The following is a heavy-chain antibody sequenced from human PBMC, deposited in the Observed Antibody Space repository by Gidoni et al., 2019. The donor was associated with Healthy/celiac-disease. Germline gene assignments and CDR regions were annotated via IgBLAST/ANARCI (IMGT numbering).Heavy chain of an antibody. CDR1: GFTFSSYA. CDR3: AKDNRPVVPAAMWFDP. J-gene: IGHJ5*02. D-gene: IGHD2-2*01. CDR2: ISGSGGST. V-gene: IGHV3-23*01. Sequence: GGLVQPGGSLRLSCAASGFTFSSYAMSWVRQAPGKGLEWVSAISGSGGSTYYADSVKGRFTISRDNSKNTLYLQMNSLRAEDTAVYYCAKDNRPVVPAAMWFDPWGQGTLVTVSS.